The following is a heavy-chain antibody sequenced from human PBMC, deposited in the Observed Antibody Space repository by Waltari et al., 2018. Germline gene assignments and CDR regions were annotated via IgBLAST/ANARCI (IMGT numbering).Heavy chain of an antibody. CDR2: INHSGST. D-gene: IGHD3-3*01. J-gene: IGHJ6*03. CDR3: ARVKFLDYDFWSGYPRPQYMDV. Sequence: QVQLQQWGAGLLKPSETLSLTCAVYGGSFSGYYWSWIRQPPGKGLEWIGEINHSGSTHQHPARKSRGTRSVDTAKNQFSLELGSVTAADTGVYYCARVKFLDYDFWSGYPRPQYMDVWGKGTPVTISS. CDR1: GGSFSGYY. V-gene: IGHV4-34*01.